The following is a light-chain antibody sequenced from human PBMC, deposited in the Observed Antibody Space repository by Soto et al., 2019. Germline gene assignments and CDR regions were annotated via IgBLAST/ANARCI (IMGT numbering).Light chain of an antibody. J-gene: IGLJ1*01. CDR2: EVS. V-gene: IGLV2-14*01. CDR1: SXDVGTYNY. Sequence: QSALAQPASVSGSPGQSITISCTGTSXDVGTYNYVSWYQQHPGKAPKLMIYEVSNRPSGISNRFSGSKSGNTASLTISGLQADDEADYYCSSYTGNSFVFGTGTKVTVL. CDR3: SSYTGNSFV.